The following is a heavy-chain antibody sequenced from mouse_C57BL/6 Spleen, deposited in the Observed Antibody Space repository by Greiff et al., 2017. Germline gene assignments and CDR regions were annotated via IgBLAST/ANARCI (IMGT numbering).Heavy chain of an antibody. D-gene: IGHD4-1*02. CDR1: GFTFSDYG. CDR3: ARGGQLGRGWCAY. Sequence: EVQVVESGGGLVKPGGSLKLSCAASGFTFSDYGMHWVRQAPEKVLEWVAYISSGSSTIYYADTVKGRFTISRDNAKNTLFLQMTSLRSEDTAMYDGARGGQLGRGWCAYWGQGTLVTVSA. CDR2: ISSGSSTI. V-gene: IGHV5-17*01. J-gene: IGHJ3*01.